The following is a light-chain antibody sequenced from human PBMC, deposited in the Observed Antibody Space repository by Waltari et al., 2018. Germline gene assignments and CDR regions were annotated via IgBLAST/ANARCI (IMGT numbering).Light chain of an antibody. CDR2: MAS. J-gene: IGKJ1*01. Sequence: DIQLAQSPSTVSASVGDRVTTTCRASQHIHSWMAWYQQKPGKAPQALIYMASNLHSGVPSRFSGSGFGTEFTLTSSSLPPDDFATYYCQKYNRPWTFGQGTRVDIK. V-gene: IGKV1-5*03. CDR1: QHIHSW. CDR3: QKYNRPWT.